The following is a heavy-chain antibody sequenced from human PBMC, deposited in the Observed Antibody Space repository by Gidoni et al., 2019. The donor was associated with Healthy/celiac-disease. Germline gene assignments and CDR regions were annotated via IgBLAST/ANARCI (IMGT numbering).Heavy chain of an antibody. CDR3: ARGRNSGIAAGPRAGYFQH. V-gene: IGHV4-34*01. D-gene: IGHD6-13*01. CDR2: INHSGST. Sequence: QVQLQQWGAGLLKPSETLSLTCAVYGGSFSGYYWSWIRQPPGKGLEWIGEINHSGSTNYNPSLKSRVTISVDTSKNQFSLKLSSVTAADTAVYYCARGRNSGIAAGPRAGYFQHWGQGTLVTVSS. CDR1: GGSFSGYY. J-gene: IGHJ1*01.